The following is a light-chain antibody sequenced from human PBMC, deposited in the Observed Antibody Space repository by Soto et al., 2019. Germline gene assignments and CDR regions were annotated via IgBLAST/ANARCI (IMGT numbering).Light chain of an antibody. CDR2: KAS. CDR3: QQYNSYPYP. CDR1: QSISGW. Sequence: DIQMTQSPSTLSASVGNRVIITCRASQSISGWLAWYQQKPGRAPNLLIYKASTLASGVPSRFSGSGSGTEFTLTISSLQPDDFATYYCQQYNSYPYPFGQGTKLEIK. V-gene: IGKV1-5*03. J-gene: IGKJ2*01.